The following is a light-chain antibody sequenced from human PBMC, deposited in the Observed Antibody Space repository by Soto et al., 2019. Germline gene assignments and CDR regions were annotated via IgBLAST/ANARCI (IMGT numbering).Light chain of an antibody. Sequence: EIVLTQSPGTLSLSPGERATLSCRASQSVSSNYLLWYQQKPGQAPRLLIYGASSRATGIPDRFSGSGSGTDFTLTISRLEPEDFAVYYCQQYGSSPWTFGQGTKVEIK. CDR2: GAS. V-gene: IGKV3-20*01. CDR1: QSVSSNY. CDR3: QQYGSSPWT. J-gene: IGKJ1*01.